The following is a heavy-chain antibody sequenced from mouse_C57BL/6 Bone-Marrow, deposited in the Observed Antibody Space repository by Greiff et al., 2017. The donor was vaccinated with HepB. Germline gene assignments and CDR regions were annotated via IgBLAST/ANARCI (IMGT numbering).Heavy chain of an antibody. J-gene: IGHJ3*01. V-gene: IGHV1-82*01. Sequence: VQLVESGPELVKPGASVKISCKASGYAFSSSWMNWVKQRPGKGLEWIGRIYPGDGDTNYNGKFKGKATLTADKSSSTAYMQLSSLTSEDSAVYFCARSGPWLAYWGQGTLVTVSA. CDR3: ARSGPWLAY. CDR1: GYAFSSSW. CDR2: IYPGDGDT. D-gene: IGHD3-1*01.